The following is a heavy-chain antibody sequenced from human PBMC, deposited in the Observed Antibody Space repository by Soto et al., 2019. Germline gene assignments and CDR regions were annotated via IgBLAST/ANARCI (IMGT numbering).Heavy chain of an antibody. J-gene: IGHJ3*02. Sequence: PGGSLRLSCAASGFTFSNAWMSWVRQAPGKGLEWVGRIKSKTDGGTTDYAAPVKGRFTISRDDSKNTLYLQMNSLKTEDTAVYYCTTDHKYGDADAFDIWGQGTMVTVSS. CDR3: TTDHKYGDADAFDI. CDR1: GFTFSNAW. CDR2: IKSKTDGGTT. V-gene: IGHV3-15*01. D-gene: IGHD4-17*01.